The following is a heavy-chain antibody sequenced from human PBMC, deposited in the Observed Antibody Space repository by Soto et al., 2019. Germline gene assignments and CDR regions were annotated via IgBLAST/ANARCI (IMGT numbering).Heavy chain of an antibody. D-gene: IGHD2-21*01. Sequence: EVQLVESGGGLVKPGGSLRLSCAASGFTFNTYDMNWVRQAPGKGLEWVSSITTSSAYIYYADSLKGRITISRDNAKNPRVLQMNSLRAEDTAVYYCVRSGTARLLRHSWFDTWGQGTLVTVSS. CDR3: VRSGTARLLRHSWFDT. CDR2: ITTSSAYI. J-gene: IGHJ5*02. CDR1: GFTFNTYD. V-gene: IGHV3-21*01.